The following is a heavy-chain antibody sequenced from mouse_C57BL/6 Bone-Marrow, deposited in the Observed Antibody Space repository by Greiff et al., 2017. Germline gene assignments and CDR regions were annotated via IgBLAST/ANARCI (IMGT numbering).Heavy chain of an antibody. CDR2: IYPRSGHP. D-gene: IGHD1-1*01. CDR1: GYTFTSFG. V-gene: IGHV1-81*01. CDR3: ARPHYYGSSYVHFDV. J-gene: IGHJ1*03. Sequence: VKLQESGAELAWPGASVKLSCKASGYTFTSFGISWVKQRTGQGLEWIGEIYPRSGHPYYNEKFKGKATLTADKSSSAAYMELRSLTSEDSAVYFCARPHYYGSSYVHFDVWGTGTTVTVSS.